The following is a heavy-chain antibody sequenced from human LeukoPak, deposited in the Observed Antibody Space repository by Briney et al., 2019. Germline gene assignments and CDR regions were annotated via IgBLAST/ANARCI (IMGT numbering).Heavy chain of an antibody. CDR1: GGSISSFC. CDR3: ARDPGNYFDY. Sequence: PSETLSLTGTVSGGSISSFCWSWIRQPPGKGLEYIGYIYSSGSTNYNPSLKSRVTISLDTSKNQFSLKLNSVTATDTAVYFCARDPGNYFDYWGQGTLVTVSS. CDR2: IYSSGST. J-gene: IGHJ4*02. D-gene: IGHD3-10*01. V-gene: IGHV4-59*01.